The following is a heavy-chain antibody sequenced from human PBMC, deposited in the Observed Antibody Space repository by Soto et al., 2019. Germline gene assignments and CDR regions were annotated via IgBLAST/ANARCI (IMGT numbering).Heavy chain of an antibody. D-gene: IGHD1-26*01. V-gene: IGHV3-21*01. J-gene: IGHJ4*02. Sequence: PGGSLRLSCACSGFTFSTYTMNWVRQAPGKGLEWVSSINGRSNYKYYTDSVKGRFTISRDNAKNSLYLQMNRLRAEDTAVYYGAREDGIVGGTSAFDYWGLGTLVTVSS. CDR2: INGRSNYK. CDR3: AREDGIVGGTSAFDY. CDR1: GFTFSTYT.